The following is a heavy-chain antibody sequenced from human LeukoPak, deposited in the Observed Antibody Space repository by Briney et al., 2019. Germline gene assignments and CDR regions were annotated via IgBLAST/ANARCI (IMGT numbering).Heavy chain of an antibody. D-gene: IGHD3-22*01. CDR1: GGSISSSSYY. Sequence: SETLSLTCTVSGGSISSSSYYWGWIRQPPGKGLEWIGSIYYSGSTYYNPSLKSRVTISVDTSKNQFSLKLSSVTAADTAVYYCARHYYDSSGYYVGGSRGRANWFDPWGQGTLVTVSS. CDR2: IYYSGST. J-gene: IGHJ5*02. CDR3: ARHYYDSSGYYVGGSRGRANWFDP. V-gene: IGHV4-39*01.